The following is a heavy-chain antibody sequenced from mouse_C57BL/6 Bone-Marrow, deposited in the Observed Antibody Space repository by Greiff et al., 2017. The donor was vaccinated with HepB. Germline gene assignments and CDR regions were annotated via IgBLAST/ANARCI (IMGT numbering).Heavy chain of an antibody. D-gene: IGHD3-3*01. Sequence: EVHLVESGGDLVKPGGSLKLSCAASGFPFSSYGMSWVRQTPDKRLEWVATISSGGSYTYYPDSVKGRFTISRDNAKNTLYLQMSSLKSEDTAMYYCARRKGLWYFDVWGTGTTVTVSS. V-gene: IGHV5-6*01. CDR1: GFPFSSYG. J-gene: IGHJ1*03. CDR2: ISSGGSYT. CDR3: ARRKGLWYFDV.